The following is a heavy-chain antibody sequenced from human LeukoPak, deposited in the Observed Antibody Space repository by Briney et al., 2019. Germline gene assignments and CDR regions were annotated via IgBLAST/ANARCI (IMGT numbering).Heavy chain of an antibody. V-gene: IGHV3-74*01. CDR3: ARVGGVVLIHWHFDL. Sequence: GGSLRLSCAASGFSFSNYWMHWVRQAPGKGLVWVSHINSDGSSTNYADSVKGRFTISRDNSKNTLYLQMDSLRAEDTAVYYCARVGGVVLIHWHFDLWGRGTLVTVAS. J-gene: IGHJ2*01. D-gene: IGHD3-16*01. CDR1: GFSFSNYW. CDR2: INSDGSST.